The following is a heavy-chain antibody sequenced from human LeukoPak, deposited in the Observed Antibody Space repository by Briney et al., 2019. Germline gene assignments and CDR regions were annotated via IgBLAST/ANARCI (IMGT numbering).Heavy chain of an antibody. V-gene: IGHV3-23*01. CDR2: ISGSGGST. Sequence: GGSLRLSCAASGFTFSSYAMSWVRQAPGKGLEWVSAISGSGGSTYYADSVKGRFTISRDNSKNTLYLQMNSLRAEDTAVYYCAKKGVVPAALHEGMDNWFDPWGQGTLVTVSS. CDR1: GFTFSSYA. J-gene: IGHJ5*02. CDR3: AKKGVVPAALHEGMDNWFDP. D-gene: IGHD2-2*01.